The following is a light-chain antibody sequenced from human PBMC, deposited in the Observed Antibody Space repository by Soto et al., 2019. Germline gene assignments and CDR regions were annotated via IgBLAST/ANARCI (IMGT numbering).Light chain of an antibody. CDR1: HDINRY. CDR3: QQLHIYPRT. J-gene: IGKJ1*01. CDR2: AAS. Sequence: DIRLTQSPSFLSASVGDRGTITCRASHDINRYLAWYQQKPGKAPKLLIYAASTLHNAVPSRFSGAGSGTEFTLTISSLQPEDFATYYCQQLHIYPRTFGQGTKVEF. V-gene: IGKV1-9*01.